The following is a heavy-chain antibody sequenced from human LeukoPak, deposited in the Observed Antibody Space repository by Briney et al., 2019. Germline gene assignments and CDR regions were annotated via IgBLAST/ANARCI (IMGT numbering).Heavy chain of an antibody. Sequence: PSETLSLTCTVSGGSISSSSYYWGWIRQPPGKGLEWIGSIYYSGSTYYNPSLKSRVTISVDTSKNQFSQKLSSVTAADTAVYYCARRSPGSGYFDYWGQGTLVTVSS. V-gene: IGHV4-39*07. D-gene: IGHD1-1*01. J-gene: IGHJ4*02. CDR2: IYYSGST. CDR1: GGSISSSSYY. CDR3: ARRSPGSGYFDY.